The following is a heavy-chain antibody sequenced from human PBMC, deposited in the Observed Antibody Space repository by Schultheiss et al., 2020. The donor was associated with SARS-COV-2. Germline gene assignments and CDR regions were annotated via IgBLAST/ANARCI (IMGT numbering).Heavy chain of an antibody. CDR3: AREIRDGYNYHYYYGMDV. CDR2: IYTSGST. CDR1: GGSINNYY. D-gene: IGHD5-24*01. V-gene: IGHV4-4*07. J-gene: IGHJ6*02. Sequence: SETLSLTCTVSGGSINNYYWTWIRQPAGKGLEWIGRIYTSGSTNYNPSLQSRLTMSIDTSKNQFSLKLRSVTAADTAVYYCAREIRDGYNYHYYYGMDVWGQGTTVTVSS.